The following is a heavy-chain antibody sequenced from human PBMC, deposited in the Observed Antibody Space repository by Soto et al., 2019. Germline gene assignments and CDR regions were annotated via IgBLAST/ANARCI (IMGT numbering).Heavy chain of an antibody. V-gene: IGHV4-34*01. J-gene: IGHJ4*02. CDR2: INHSGST. D-gene: IGHD3-22*01. Sequence: PSETLSLTCAVYGGSFSGYYWSWIRQPPGKGLEWIGEINHSGSTNYNPSLKSRVTISVDTSKNQFSLKLSSVTAADTAVYYCARGDYYDSSGSLSPLYDYWGQGTLVTV. CDR1: GGSFSGYY. CDR3: ARGDYYDSSGSLSPLYDY.